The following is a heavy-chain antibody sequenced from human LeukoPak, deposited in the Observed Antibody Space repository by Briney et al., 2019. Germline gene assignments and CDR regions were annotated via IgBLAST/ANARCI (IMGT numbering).Heavy chain of an antibody. CDR3: ARLQVYGSTSLRYFQH. D-gene: IGHD2-2*01. CDR1: GGSISSYY. V-gene: IGHV4-4*07. Sequence: SETLSLTCTVSGGSISSYYWSWIRQPAGKGLEWIGRIYTSGSTNYNPSLKSRVTMSVDTSKNQFSLKLSSVTAADTAVYYCARLQVYGSTSLRYFQHWGQGTLVTVSS. CDR2: IYTSGST. J-gene: IGHJ1*01.